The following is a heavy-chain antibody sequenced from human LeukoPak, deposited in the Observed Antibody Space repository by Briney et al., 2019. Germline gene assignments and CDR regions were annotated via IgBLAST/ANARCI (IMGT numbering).Heavy chain of an antibody. V-gene: IGHV3-21*06. J-gene: IGHJ4*02. CDR3: ARENILEDTSTVDY. Sequence: PGGSLRLSCAASGFTLSRFNMNWFRQAPGKGLEWVSFISLSGSYMYYADSVKGRFTITRDNGKNSLYLQMDSLRGEDTAVCYCARENILEDTSTVDYWGQGTLVTVSS. CDR2: ISLSGSYM. CDR1: GFTLSRFN. D-gene: IGHD5-12*01.